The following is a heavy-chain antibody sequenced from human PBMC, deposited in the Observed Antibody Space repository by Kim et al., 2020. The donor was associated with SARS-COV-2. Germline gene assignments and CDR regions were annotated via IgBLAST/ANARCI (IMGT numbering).Heavy chain of an antibody. CDR2: IIPIFGTA. J-gene: IGHJ4*02. D-gene: IGHD2-15*01. V-gene: IGHV1-69*13. Sequence: SVKVSCKASGGTFSSYAISWVRQAPGQGLEWMGGIIPIFGTANYAQKFQGRVTITADESTSTAYMELSSLRSEDTAVYYCARGADGTVVVVAATNYFDYWGQGTLVTVSS. CDR1: GGTFSSYA. CDR3: ARGADGTVVVVAATNYFDY.